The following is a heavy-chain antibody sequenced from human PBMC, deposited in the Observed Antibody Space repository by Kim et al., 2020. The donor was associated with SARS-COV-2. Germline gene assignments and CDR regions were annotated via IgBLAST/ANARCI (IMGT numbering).Heavy chain of an antibody. CDR3: ARDRPGAAPRY. Sequence: KYYVESVEGRFIISRDNAANSLYLPMNGLRAEDTAVYYCARDRPGAAPRYWGQGTLVTVSS. J-gene: IGHJ4*02. D-gene: IGHD3-10*01. V-gene: IGHV3-7*01. CDR2: K.